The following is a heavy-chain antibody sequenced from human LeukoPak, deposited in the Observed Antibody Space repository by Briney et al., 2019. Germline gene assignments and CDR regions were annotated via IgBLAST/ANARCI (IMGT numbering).Heavy chain of an antibody. CDR2: IYPGDSAT. V-gene: IGHV5-51*01. Sequence: GESLKISCKGSGYSFADYWIGWVRQMPGKGLEWMGIIYPGDSATRYSPSFQGQVTTSADESINTAYLQWSSLKASDTAMYYCARHSNDYCDYWGQGTLVTVSS. CDR1: GYSFADYW. D-gene: IGHD2-2*01. CDR3: ARHSNDYCDY. J-gene: IGHJ4*02.